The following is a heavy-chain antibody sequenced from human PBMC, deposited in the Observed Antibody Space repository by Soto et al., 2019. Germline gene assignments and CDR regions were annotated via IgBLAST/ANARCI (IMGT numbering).Heavy chain of an antibody. CDR3: ATCTGTSCPGPAGYYSGMDV. V-gene: IGHV3-66*01. CDR1: GFTVSSNY. CDR2: IYSGGST. D-gene: IGHD2-2*01. Sequence: EVQLVESGGGLVQPGGSLRLSCAASGFTVSSNYMNWVRQAPGKGLDWVSIIYSGGSTYYADSVKGRFTISRDKSKNTLFLQMTILRAEDTAVYYCATCTGTSCPGPAGYYSGMDVWGQGTTVTVSS. J-gene: IGHJ6*02.